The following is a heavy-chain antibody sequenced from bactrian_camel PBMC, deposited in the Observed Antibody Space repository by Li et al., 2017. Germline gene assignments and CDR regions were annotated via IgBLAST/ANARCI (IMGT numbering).Heavy chain of an antibody. J-gene: IGHJ4*01. CDR3: AAETSSPLLTALLALGIPSPGAFTN. CDR2: IDSDGST. V-gene: IGHV3S53*01. CDR1: RDISTTYC. D-gene: IGHD1*01. Sequence: HVQLVESGGGSVQAGGSLRLSCVASRDISTTYCMGWFRQPPGSEREGVATIDSDGSTTYADSVKGRFAISRDNANNTLWLEMSSLKEDDSATYYCAAETSSPLLTALLALGIPSPGAFTNWGQGTQVTVS.